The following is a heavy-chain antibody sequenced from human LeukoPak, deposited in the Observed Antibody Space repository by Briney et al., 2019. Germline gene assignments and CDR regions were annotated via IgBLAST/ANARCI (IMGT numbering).Heavy chain of an antibody. D-gene: IGHD1-26*01. J-gene: IGHJ6*03. Sequence: GGSLRLSCAASGFTFNNYWMSWVRQAPGKGLEWVSAISGSGGSTYYADSVKGRFTISRDNSKNTLYLQMNSLRAEDTAVYYCAKDGRWELPDYYYYMDVWGKGTTVTISS. CDR3: AKDGRWELPDYYYYMDV. CDR2: ISGSGGST. V-gene: IGHV3-23*01. CDR1: GFTFNNYW.